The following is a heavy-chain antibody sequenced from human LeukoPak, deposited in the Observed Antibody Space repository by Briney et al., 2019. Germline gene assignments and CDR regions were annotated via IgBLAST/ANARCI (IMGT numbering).Heavy chain of an antibody. CDR2: INTNTGNP. CDR3: ARVTGSSSFEPYNWFDP. D-gene: IGHD6-13*01. J-gene: IGHJ5*02. Sequence: APVKVSCKASGYTFTSYAMNWVRQAPGQGLEWMGWINTNTGNPTYAQGFTGRFVFSLDTSVSAAYLQISSLKAEDTAVYYCARVTGSSSFEPYNWFDPWGQGTLVTVSS. V-gene: IGHV7-4-1*02. CDR1: GYTFTSYA.